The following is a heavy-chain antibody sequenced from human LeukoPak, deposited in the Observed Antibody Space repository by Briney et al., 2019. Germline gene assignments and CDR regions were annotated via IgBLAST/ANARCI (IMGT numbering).Heavy chain of an antibody. V-gene: IGHV3-30*04. CDR3: ARDGGDSGTIDY. J-gene: IGHJ4*02. Sequence: GGSLRLSCAASGFTFNGLAMHWVRQAPGKGLEWVAVVSSDGRSKFYGNSVKGRFIISRDNSKNTLYLQMDSLRPEDTAVYSCARDGGDSGTIDYWGQGTLVTVSS. CDR2: VSSDGRSK. CDR1: GFTFNGLA. D-gene: IGHD2-21*02.